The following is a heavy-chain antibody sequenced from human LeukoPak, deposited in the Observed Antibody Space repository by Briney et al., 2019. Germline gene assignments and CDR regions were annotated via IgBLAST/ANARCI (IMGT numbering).Heavy chain of an antibody. V-gene: IGHV3-48*03. CDR2: ISSSGSTI. CDR3: ARDRRYYHYYYYYYMDV. Sequence: GGSLGLSCAASGFTFSSYEMNWVRQAPGKGLEWVSYISSSGSTIYYADSVKGRFTISRDNAKNSLYLQMNSLRAEDTAVYYCARDRRYYHYYYYYYMDVWGKGTTVTISS. J-gene: IGHJ6*03. D-gene: IGHD3-10*01. CDR1: GFTFSSYE.